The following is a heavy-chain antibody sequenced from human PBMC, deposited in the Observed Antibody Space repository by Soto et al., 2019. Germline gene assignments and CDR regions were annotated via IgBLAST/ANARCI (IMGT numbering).Heavy chain of an antibody. CDR3: AKDRRAGGNYGFYSDF. J-gene: IGHJ4*02. V-gene: IGHV3-23*01. CDR1: GFTFSSYG. D-gene: IGHD1-7*01. Sequence: GGSLRLSCAVSGFTFSSYGMTWVRQAPGKGLEWISFSSATGSGTYYADSVKGRFTISRDNSKNTLYLQMTSLRADDTAVYYCAKDRRAGGNYGFYSDFWGQGALVTVSS. CDR2: SSATGSGT.